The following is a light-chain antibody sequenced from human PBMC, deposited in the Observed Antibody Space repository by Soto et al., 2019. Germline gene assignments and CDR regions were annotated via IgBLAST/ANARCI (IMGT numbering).Light chain of an antibody. Sequence: TVLPQSPGTLSLSPGERATLSCRASQNVTSNLFVWYKQHPGQAPRLLIYGASSRATGIPDRFSGSGSGTDFTLTVRGLETDDFAVYDCQNYGTFWTFGQGTKVESK. CDR3: QNYGTFWT. CDR1: QNVTSNL. J-gene: IGKJ1*01. V-gene: IGKV3-20*01. CDR2: GAS.